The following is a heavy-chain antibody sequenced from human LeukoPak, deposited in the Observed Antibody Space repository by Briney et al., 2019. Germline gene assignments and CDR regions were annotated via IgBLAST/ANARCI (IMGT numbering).Heavy chain of an antibody. Sequence: PSETLSLTCTVSGGSISSGGYYWSWIRQHPGKGLEWIGYIYYSGSTYYNPSLKSRVTISVDTSKNQFSLKLSSVTAADTAVYYCARDKAAGYPNAFDIWGQGTMVTVSS. D-gene: IGHD3-9*01. CDR2: IYYSGST. J-gene: IGHJ3*02. V-gene: IGHV4-31*03. CDR1: GGSISSGGYY. CDR3: ARDKAAGYPNAFDI.